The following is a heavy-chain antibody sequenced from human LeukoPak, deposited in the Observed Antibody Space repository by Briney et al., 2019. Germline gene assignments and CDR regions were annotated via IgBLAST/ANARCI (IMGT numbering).Heavy chain of an antibody. CDR1: GGSISSGGDS. CDR2: IYHSGST. CDR3: ARSPHPYYYYGMDV. J-gene: IGHJ6*04. V-gene: IGHV4-30-2*01. Sequence: PSETLSRACAVSGGSISSGGDSWSWIGQPAGKVLKWIGYIYHSGSTYYNPSLKSRVTISVDRSKNQFSLKLSSVTAADTAVYYCARSPHPYYYYGMDVWGKGTTVTVS.